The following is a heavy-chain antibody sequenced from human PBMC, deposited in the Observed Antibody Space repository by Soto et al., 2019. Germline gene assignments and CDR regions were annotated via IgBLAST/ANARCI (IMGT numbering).Heavy chain of an antibody. CDR2: IIPIFGTA. J-gene: IGHJ3*02. CDR3: ARGLGGGWVRGDAFDI. CDR1: GGTFSSYA. D-gene: IGHD6-19*01. V-gene: IGHV1-69*06. Sequence: QVQLVQSGAEVKKPGSSVKVSCKASGGTFSSYAISWVRQAPGQGLEWMGGIIPIFGTANYAQTFQGRVTITEDKYTRTGYMELSSLRSEDTAVYYCARGLGGGWVRGDAFDIWGQGTMFTVSS.